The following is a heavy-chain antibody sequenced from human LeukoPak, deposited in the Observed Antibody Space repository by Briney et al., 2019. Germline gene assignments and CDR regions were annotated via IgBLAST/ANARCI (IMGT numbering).Heavy chain of an antibody. D-gene: IGHD6-6*01. J-gene: IGHJ3*01. CDR1: GCTFSSYC. CDR2: IKQDGSEK. Sequence: GGSLRLSCAASGCTFSSYCRSWVRQAPGKGLEWVANIKQDGSEKYYVDSVNGRFTISRDNAKNSLYLQMNSLRAEDTAVYYCARDRPYCVDALDLGGEGTMVTVSS. V-gene: IGHV3-7*01. CDR3: ARDRPYCVDALDL.